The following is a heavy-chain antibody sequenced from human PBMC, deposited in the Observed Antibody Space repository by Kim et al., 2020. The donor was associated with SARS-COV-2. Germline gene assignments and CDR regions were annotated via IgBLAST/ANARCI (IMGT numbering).Heavy chain of an antibody. D-gene: IGHD3-22*01. CDR1: GFTFSSYS. CDR2: ISSSSSTI. J-gene: IGHJ1*01. Sequence: GGSLRLSCAASGFTFSSYSMNWVRQAPGKGLEWVSYISSSSSTIYYADSVKGRFTISRDNAKNSLYLQMNSLRAEDTAVYYCAREDTMIPEGYFQHWGQGTLVTVSS. CDR3: AREDTMIPEGYFQH. V-gene: IGHV3-48*04.